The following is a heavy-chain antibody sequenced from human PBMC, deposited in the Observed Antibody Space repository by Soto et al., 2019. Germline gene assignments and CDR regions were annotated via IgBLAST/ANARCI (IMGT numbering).Heavy chain of an antibody. Sequence: SQTLSLTCAISGDSVSSNSAAWNWIRQSPSRGLEWLGRTYYRSKWYNDYAVSVKSRITINPDTSKNQFSLQLNSVTPEDTAVYYCARDMEYSAPGNIEYSSSSGGMDVWGQGTTVTVSS. CDR1: GDSVSSNSAA. D-gene: IGHD6-6*01. CDR2: TYYRSKWYN. V-gene: IGHV6-1*01. J-gene: IGHJ6*02. CDR3: ARDMEYSAPGNIEYSSSSGGMDV.